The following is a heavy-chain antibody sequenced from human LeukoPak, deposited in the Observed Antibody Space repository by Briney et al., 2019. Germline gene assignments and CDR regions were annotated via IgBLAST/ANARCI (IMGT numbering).Heavy chain of an antibody. Sequence: SETLSLTCAVSGASVTSGSNKWSWIRQPPGKGLEWIGDISYSGSASYNPSLRSRVTISVDTSTNQFSLTLGSVTAADTDVYYCAREAECSGGSCYSYGWFDPWGQGTQVIVSS. D-gene: IGHD2-15*01. CDR2: ISYSGSA. J-gene: IGHJ5*02. CDR3: AREAECSGGSCYSYGWFDP. V-gene: IGHV4-61*01. CDR1: GASVTSGSNK.